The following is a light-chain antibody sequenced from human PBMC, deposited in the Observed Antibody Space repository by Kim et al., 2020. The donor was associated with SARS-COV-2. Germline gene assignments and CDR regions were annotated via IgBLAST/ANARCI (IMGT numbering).Light chain of an antibody. V-gene: IGKV3-11*01. CDR1: HNVDIN. CDR3: QQRGSWPPALT. J-gene: IGKJ4*01. Sequence: PGESTTLSCSASHNVDINLAWYQQTPGQPPRLLIYDAAIRAAGIADRFSGSGFGTDFTLTIGSLAPENFAVYYCQQRGSWPPALTFGGGTKVDIK. CDR2: DAA.